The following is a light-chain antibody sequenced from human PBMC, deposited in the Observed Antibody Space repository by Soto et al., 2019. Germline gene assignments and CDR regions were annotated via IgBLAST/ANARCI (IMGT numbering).Light chain of an antibody. CDR1: QSGSSN. V-gene: IGKV3-15*01. CDR3: QQYNNWPPLT. CDR2: GAS. J-gene: IGKJ4*01. Sequence: EIVMTQSPATLSVSPGERATLSCRASQSGSSNLAWYQQKTGQAPRLLIYGASTRATGIPARFSGSGAVTEFTLTFSSLQSEDFAVYYCQQYNNWPPLTFGGGTKVEIK.